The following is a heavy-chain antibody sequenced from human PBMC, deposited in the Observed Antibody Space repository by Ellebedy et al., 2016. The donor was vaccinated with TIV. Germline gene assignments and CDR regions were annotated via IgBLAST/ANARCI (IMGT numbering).Heavy chain of an antibody. CDR3: ARGEGWIDN. CDR1: FSGNW. J-gene: IGHJ4*02. V-gene: IGHV3-74*01. CDR2: INHDGTIT. D-gene: IGHD5-24*01. Sequence: GGSLRLXXAASFSGNWMHWVRQAPGKGLVWVSLINHDGTITTYADSVKGRFTISRDNAKNSLYLQMNSLRAEDTAVYFCARGEGWIDNWGQGTLVTVSS.